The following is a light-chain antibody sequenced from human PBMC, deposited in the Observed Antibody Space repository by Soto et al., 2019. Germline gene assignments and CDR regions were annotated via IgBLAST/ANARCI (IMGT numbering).Light chain of an antibody. CDR1: QSISNW. CDR3: QQYNNYAWT. J-gene: IGKJ1*01. Sequence: DIQMTQSPSTLSASVGDRVTITCRASQSISNWLAWYQQKPGKAPKLLIYKASSLESGVPSRFSGSGSGTEFTLTISSLQPDDFATYYCQQYNNYAWTFGQGTKV. V-gene: IGKV1-5*03. CDR2: KAS.